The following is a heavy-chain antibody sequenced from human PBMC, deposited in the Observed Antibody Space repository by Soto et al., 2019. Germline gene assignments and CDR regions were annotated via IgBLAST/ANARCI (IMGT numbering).Heavy chain of an antibody. V-gene: IGHV1-18*01. CDR3: ARGGLGYCRGGRCPQNWFDP. Sequence: QVQLVQSGAEVKKPGASVKVSCKASGYTFTSFGITWVRQALGQGLEWLGWSSPYNGNTHYVQKFQGRVTMTTDTSKSTAYMELRSLRSDDTAVYYCARGGLGYCRGGRCPQNWFDPWGQGTLVTVSS. CDR1: GYTFTSFG. J-gene: IGHJ5*02. D-gene: IGHD2-15*01. CDR2: SSPYNGNT.